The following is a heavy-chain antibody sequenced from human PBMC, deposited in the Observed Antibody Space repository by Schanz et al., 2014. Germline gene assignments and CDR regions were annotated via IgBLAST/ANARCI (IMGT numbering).Heavy chain of an antibody. V-gene: IGHV3-23*01. CDR1: GVTFSSYA. J-gene: IGHJ4*02. CDR2: ISGSGAST. Sequence: EVQLLESGGGFVQPGGSLRLSCVASGVTFSSYAMSWVRQASGKGLEWVSAISGSGASTYYADSVKGRFSISRDNSKNALYLQMNSLRAEDTAVYYCAKDHPSSGWPAFDVWGQGTQVTVSS. D-gene: IGHD6-19*01. CDR3: AKDHPSSGWPAFDV.